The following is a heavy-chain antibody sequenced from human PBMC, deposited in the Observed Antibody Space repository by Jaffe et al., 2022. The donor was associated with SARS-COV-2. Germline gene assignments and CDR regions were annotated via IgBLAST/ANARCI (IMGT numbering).Heavy chain of an antibody. D-gene: IGHD1-7*01. V-gene: IGHV3-30*18. J-gene: IGHJ4*02. CDR2: ISFDGRYK. Sequence: QVQVVESGGGVVQPGRSLRLSCAASGFTLSAYDMHWVRQAPGKGLEWVAGISFDGRYKYHADSVRGRFTISRDNSKNTLYLQMDGLRAEDTAVYFCANGREGGTTLRPEFEYWGQGTPVNVYS. CDR1: GFTLSAYD. CDR3: ANGREGGTTLRPEFEY.